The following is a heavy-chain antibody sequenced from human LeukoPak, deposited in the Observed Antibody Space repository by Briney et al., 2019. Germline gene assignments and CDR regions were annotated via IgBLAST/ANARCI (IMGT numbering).Heavy chain of an antibody. CDR1: GGSISSSNYQ. V-gene: IGHV4-39*01. D-gene: IGHD3-22*01. CDR3: ARHVSHYYDTKNHYFDY. J-gene: IGHJ4*02. CDR2: IYYSGST. Sequence: SETLSLTCTVSGGSISSSNYQWGWIRQPPGKGLEWIGNIYYSGSTYYNPSLKSRVTISIDTSRNQFSLKLSSVTAADTAVYYCARHVSHYYDTKNHYFDYWGQGTLVTVSS.